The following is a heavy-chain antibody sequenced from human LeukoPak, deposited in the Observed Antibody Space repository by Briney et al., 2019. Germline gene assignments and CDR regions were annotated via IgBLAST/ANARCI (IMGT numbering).Heavy chain of an antibody. Sequence: SETLSLTCAVSGGSISMSNWWSWVRQPPGKGLEWIGEIYHSGSTNYNPSLKSRVTISVDKSMNQFSLKLTSVTAADTAVYYCATLVGANYYYGMDVWGQGTTVTVSS. D-gene: IGHD1-26*01. CDR1: GGSISMSNW. CDR2: IYHSGST. J-gene: IGHJ6*02. CDR3: ATLVGANYYYGMDV. V-gene: IGHV4-4*02.